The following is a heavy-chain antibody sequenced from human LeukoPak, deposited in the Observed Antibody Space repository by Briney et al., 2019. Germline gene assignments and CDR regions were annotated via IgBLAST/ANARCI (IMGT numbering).Heavy chain of an antibody. D-gene: IGHD6-19*01. CDR3: ARDYSSGWTSYFDY. CDR1: GFTFSSYA. CDR2: ISYDGSNK. Sequence: GGSLRLSCAASGFTFSSYAMHWVRQAPGKGLEWVAVISYDGSNKYYADSVKGRFTISRDNSKNTLYLQMNSLRAEDTAVYYCARDYSSGWTSYFDYWGQGTLVTVSS. V-gene: IGHV3-30*04. J-gene: IGHJ4*02.